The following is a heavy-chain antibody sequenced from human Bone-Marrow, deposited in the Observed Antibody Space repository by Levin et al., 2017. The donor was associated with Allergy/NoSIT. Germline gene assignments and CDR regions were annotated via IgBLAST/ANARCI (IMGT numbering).Heavy chain of an antibody. J-gene: IGHJ2*01. CDR3: ARQRWLDPGWFDL. CDR1: GGSISSYY. CDR2: IYYSGST. Sequence: KSSETLSLTCTVSGGSISSYYWSWIRQPPGKGLEWIGYIYYSGSTNYNPSLKSRVTISVDTSKNQFSLKLSSVTAADTAVYYCARQRWLDPGWFDLWGRGTLVTVSS. D-gene: IGHD6-19*01. V-gene: IGHV4-59*08.